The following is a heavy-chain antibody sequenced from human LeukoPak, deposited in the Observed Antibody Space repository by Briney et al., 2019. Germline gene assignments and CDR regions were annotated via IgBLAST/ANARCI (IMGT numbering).Heavy chain of an antibody. CDR2: FDPEDGET. CDR3: ARVVGHDYGDYRNWFDP. J-gene: IGHJ5*02. Sequence: ASVKVSCKVSGYTLTELSMHWVRQAPGKGLEWMGGFDPEDGETIYAQKFQGRVTMTEDTSTDTAYMELSSLRSEDTAVYYCARVVGHDYGDYRNWFDPWGQGTLVTVSS. D-gene: IGHD4-17*01. CDR1: GYTLTELS. V-gene: IGHV1-24*01.